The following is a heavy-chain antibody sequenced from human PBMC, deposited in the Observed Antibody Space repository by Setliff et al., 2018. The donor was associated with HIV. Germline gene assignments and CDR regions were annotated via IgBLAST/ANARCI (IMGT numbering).Heavy chain of an antibody. CDR3: AKPFGSDGSRQLDS. Sequence: SVKVSCKASGGTFSSYAISWVRQAPGQGLEWMGGIIPILGIANYAQKFQGRVTITAVESTSTAYMELSSLRSDDTAIYYCAKPFGSDGSRQLDSWGQGTLVTVSS. CDR2: IIPILGIA. D-gene: IGHD2-15*01. V-gene: IGHV1-69*10. J-gene: IGHJ4*02. CDR1: GGTFSSYA.